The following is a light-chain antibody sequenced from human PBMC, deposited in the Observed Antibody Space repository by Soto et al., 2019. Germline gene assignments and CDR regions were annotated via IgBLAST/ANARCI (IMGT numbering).Light chain of an antibody. V-gene: IGKV3-11*01. CDR1: QGISSY. Sequence: EIVLTQSPATLSLSPGERATLSCRAGQGISSYLAWYQQKPGQAPRLLIYVASNRATGIPARFSGSGSGTDFTLTISSLEPEDFAVYYCQQRSSWPITFGQGTRLEIK. CDR2: VAS. J-gene: IGKJ5*01. CDR3: QQRSSWPIT.